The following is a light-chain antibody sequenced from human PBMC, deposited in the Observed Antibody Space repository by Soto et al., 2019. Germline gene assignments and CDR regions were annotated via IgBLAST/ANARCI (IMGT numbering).Light chain of an antibody. J-gene: IGKJ1*01. V-gene: IGKV1-5*01. CDR2: HAS. CDR3: QQYNSYS. Sequence: IQMTQSPSTLSASVGDRVTITCRASQSISSWSAWYQQKPGKAPRLLIYHASNLQSGVPSRFSGSGSGTEFTLTISSLQPDDFATYYCQQYNSYSFGQGTKVDIK. CDR1: QSISSW.